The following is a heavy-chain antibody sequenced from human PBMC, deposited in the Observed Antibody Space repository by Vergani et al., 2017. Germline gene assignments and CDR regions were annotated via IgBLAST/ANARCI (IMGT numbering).Heavy chain of an antibody. CDR1: GGSFSGYY. D-gene: IGHD1-1*01. CDR3: ARTLPPKTGTSPPYFDY. Sequence: QVQLQQWGAGLLKPSETLSLTCAVYGGSFSGYYWSWICQPPGKGLEWNGEINHSGSTNYNPSRKSRVTISVDTSKNQFSLKLRSVTAADTAVYYFARTLPPKTGTSPPYFDYWGQGTLVTVSS. J-gene: IGHJ4*02. V-gene: IGHV4-34*01. CDR2: INHSGST.